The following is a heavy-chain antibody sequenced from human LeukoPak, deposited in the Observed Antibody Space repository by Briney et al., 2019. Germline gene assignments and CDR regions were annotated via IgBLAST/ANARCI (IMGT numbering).Heavy chain of an antibody. CDR2: INPNSGGT. V-gene: IGHV1-2*02. Sequence: ASVKVSCKVSGYTFTGYYMHWVRQAPGQGLEWMGWINPNSGGTTYAQKFQGRVTMTRDTSISTAYMELSRLRSGDTAVYYCATDDGGYYYYMDVWGKGTTVTVSS. CDR3: ATDDGGYYYYMDV. D-gene: IGHD3-10*01. CDR1: GYTFTGYY. J-gene: IGHJ6*03.